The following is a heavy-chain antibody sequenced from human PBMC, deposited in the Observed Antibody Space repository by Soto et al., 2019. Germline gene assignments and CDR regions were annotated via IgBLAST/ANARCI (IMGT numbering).Heavy chain of an antibody. Sequence: GGSLRLSCAASGFTFSSYSMNWVRQAPGKGLEWVSSISSSSSYIYYADSVKGRFTISRDNAKNSLYLQMNSLRAEDTAVYYCARDREYCGGDCYWDAFDIWGQGTMVTVSS. CDR1: GFTFSSYS. CDR3: ARDREYCGGDCYWDAFDI. D-gene: IGHD2-21*01. V-gene: IGHV3-21*01. CDR2: ISSSSSYI. J-gene: IGHJ3*02.